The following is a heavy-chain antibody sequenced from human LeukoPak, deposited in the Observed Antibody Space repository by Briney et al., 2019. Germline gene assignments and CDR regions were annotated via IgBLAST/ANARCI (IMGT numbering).Heavy chain of an antibody. V-gene: IGHV1-46*01. D-gene: IGHD6-19*01. J-gene: IGHJ5*02. Sequence: GASVKVSCKASGHIFTSYYMYWVRQAPGQGLEWMGIINPSGGSIRYAQKFQGRVTMTRDTSTSTVYMELSSLRSEDTAVYYCAGDRRDLAVAGVHWFDPGGQGTLVTVSS. CDR3: AGDRRDLAVAGVHWFDP. CDR2: INPSGGSI. CDR1: GHIFTSYY.